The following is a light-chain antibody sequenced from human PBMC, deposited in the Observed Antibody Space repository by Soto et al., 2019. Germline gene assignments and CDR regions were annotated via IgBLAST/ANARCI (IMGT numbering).Light chain of an antibody. CDR3: QQVNSYPLT. CDR1: QGISSF. CDR2: AAS. V-gene: IGKV1-9*01. J-gene: IGKJ4*01. Sequence: DIQLTQSPSFLSASVGDRVTLTCRASQGISSFLAWYQQKPGKAPKLLIYAASTLQSGVPSRFSGSGSGTEFTLTISSLQPEDFATYYCQQVNSYPLTFGGGIKVDIK.